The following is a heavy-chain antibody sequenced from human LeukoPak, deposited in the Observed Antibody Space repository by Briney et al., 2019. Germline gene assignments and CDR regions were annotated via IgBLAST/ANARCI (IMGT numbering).Heavy chain of an antibody. V-gene: IGHV3-74*01. CDR3: ARGGASSSWFIDY. CDR1: GFTFSSYW. D-gene: IGHD6-13*01. Sequence: GGSLRLSCAASGFTFSSYWMHWVRQAPGKGLVWVSRINSDGSSTSYADSVKGRFTISRDNFKNTLYLQMNSLRAEDTAVYYCARGGASSSWFIDYWGQGTLVTVSS. CDR2: INSDGSST. J-gene: IGHJ4*02.